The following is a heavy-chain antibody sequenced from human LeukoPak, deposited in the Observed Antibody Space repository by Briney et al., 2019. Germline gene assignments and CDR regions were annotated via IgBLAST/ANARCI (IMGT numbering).Heavy chain of an antibody. J-gene: IGHJ4*02. Sequence: GGSLRLSCAASGFTFSSYSMNWVRQAPGKGLEWVSSISSNSSYIYYADSVKGRFTISRDNAKNSLYLQMNSLRAEDTAVYYCARSSRREGYFDYWGQGTLVTVSS. CDR1: GFTFSSYS. CDR3: ARSSRREGYFDY. V-gene: IGHV3-21*01. CDR2: ISSNSSYI.